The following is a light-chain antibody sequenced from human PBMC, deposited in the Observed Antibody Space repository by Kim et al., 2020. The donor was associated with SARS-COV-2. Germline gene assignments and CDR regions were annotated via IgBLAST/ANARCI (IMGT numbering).Light chain of an antibody. CDR2: GAS. CDR1: QSVTSNY. V-gene: IGKV3-20*01. J-gene: IGKJ1*01. CDR3: HQYVGSPWT. Sequence: SPGERATRSCRASQSVTSNYLAWYQHKPGQAPRLLIYGASSRATGIPDRFSGSGSGTDFTLTITRLEPEDFAVYYCHQYVGSPWTFGQGTKVDIK.